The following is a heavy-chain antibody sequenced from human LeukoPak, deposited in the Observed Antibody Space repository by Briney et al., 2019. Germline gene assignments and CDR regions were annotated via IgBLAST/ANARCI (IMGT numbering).Heavy chain of an antibody. J-gene: IGHJ2*01. CDR1: GYSISSGYY. CDR3: ARRVRSSWTGWYFDL. D-gene: IGHD6-13*01. V-gene: IGHV4-38-2*02. Sequence: SETLSLTCTVSGYSISSGYYWGWIRQPPGKGLEWIGSIYHCGSTYYNPSLKSRVTISVDTSKNQFSLKLSSVTAADTAVYYCARRVRSSWTGWYFDLWGRGTLVTVSS. CDR2: IYHCGST.